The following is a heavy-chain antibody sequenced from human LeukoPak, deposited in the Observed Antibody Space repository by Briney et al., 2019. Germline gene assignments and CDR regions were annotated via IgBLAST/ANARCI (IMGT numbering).Heavy chain of an antibody. Sequence: SETLSLTCTVSGGSISSSSYYWGWIRQPPGKGLEWIGYIYYSGSTNYNPSLKSRVTISVDTSKNQFSLKLSSVTAADTAVYYCARDYDSSLDYWGQGTLVTVSS. J-gene: IGHJ4*02. V-gene: IGHV4-61*01. CDR1: GGSISSSSYY. D-gene: IGHD3-16*01. CDR2: IYYSGST. CDR3: ARDYDSSLDY.